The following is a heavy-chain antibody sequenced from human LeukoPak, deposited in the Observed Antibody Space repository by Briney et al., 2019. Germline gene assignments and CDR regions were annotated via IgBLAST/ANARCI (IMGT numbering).Heavy chain of an antibody. CDR3: ARDFRLAAAAAL. V-gene: IGHV3-30-3*01. CDR2: ISYDGSNK. J-gene: IGHJ4*02. CDR1: GFTFSSYA. D-gene: IGHD6-13*01. Sequence: PGRSLRLSCAASGFTFSSYAMHWVRQAPGKGLEWVAVISYDGSNKYYADSVKGRFTISRDNSKNTLYLQMNSLRAEDTAVYYCARDFRLAAAAALWGQGTLVTVSS.